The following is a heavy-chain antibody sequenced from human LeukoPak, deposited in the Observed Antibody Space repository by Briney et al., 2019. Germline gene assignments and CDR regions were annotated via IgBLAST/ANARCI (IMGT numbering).Heavy chain of an antibody. V-gene: IGHV3-7*01. J-gene: IGHJ4*02. CDR1: GFTFSSYW. CDR2: IKQDGSEK. D-gene: IGHD6-19*01. CDR3: ARDGSSWGQWPPYFDY. Sequence: PGGSLRLSCAASGFTFSSYWMSWVRQAPGKGLEWVANIKQDGSEKYYVDSVKGRFTISRDNAKNSLYLQMNSLRAEDTAVYYCARDGSSWGQWPPYFDYWGQGTLVTVSS.